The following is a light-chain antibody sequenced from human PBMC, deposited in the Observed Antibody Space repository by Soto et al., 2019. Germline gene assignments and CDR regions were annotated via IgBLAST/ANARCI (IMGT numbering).Light chain of an antibody. CDR1: NIGSKS. Sequence: SSELTQPPSVSAAPGQTARISCGGNNIGSKSVHWYQQRPGQAPVLVVFDDSERPSGIPERFSGSNSGNTATLTISRVEAGDEADYYCQVWDRSSDHVVFGGGTKLTVL. J-gene: IGLJ2*01. CDR3: QVWDRSSDHVV. V-gene: IGLV3-21*02. CDR2: DDS.